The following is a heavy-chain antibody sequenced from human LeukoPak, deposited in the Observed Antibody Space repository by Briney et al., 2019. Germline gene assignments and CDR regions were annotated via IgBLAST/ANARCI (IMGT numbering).Heavy chain of an antibody. CDR2: ISYDGKNK. CDR3: ARARGYSYGYASAFDM. J-gene: IGHJ3*02. CDR1: GFTFSTSA. Sequence: PGGSLRLSCAASGFTFSTSAMHWVRQAPGKGLEWVALISYDGKNKYYLDSVKGRFTISRENAKNSLYLQMNSLRAGDTAVYYCARARGYSYGYASAFDMWGQGTMVTVST. D-gene: IGHD5-18*01. V-gene: IGHV3-30*14.